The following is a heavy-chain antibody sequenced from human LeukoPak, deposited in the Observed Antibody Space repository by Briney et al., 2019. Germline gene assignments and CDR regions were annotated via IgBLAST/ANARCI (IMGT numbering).Heavy chain of an antibody. J-gene: IGHJ4*02. CDR3: ARGRDSSSWYDGFDY. V-gene: IGHV4-34*01. D-gene: IGHD6-13*01. Sequence: SETLSLTCAVYGGSFSGYYWSWIRQPPGKGLEWIGEINHSGSTNYNPSLKSLVTISVDTSKNQFSLKLSSVTAADTAVYYCARGRDSSSWYDGFDYWGQGTLVTVSS. CDR2: INHSGST. CDR1: GGSFSGYY.